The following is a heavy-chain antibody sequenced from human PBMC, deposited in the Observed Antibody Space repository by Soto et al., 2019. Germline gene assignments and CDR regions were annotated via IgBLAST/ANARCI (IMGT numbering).Heavy chain of an antibody. D-gene: IGHD4-17*01. CDR3: ANYGDYYFIFDY. Sequence: QVQLVESGGGVVQPGRSLRLSCAASGFTFSSYGMHWVRQAPGKGLEWVAVISYDGSNKYYADSVKGRFTISRDNSKNTLYLQMNSLRAVDTAVYYCANYGDYYFIFDYWGQGTLVTVSS. CDR1: GFTFSSYG. J-gene: IGHJ4*02. V-gene: IGHV3-30*18. CDR2: ISYDGSNK.